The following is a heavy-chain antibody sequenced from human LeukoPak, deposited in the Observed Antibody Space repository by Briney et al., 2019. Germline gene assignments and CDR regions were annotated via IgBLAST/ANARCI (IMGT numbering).Heavy chain of an antibody. J-gene: IGHJ4*02. CDR1: GYTFTGYY. Sequence: ASVKVSCEASGYTFTGYYMHWVRQAPGQGLEWMGWINPNSGGTNYAQKVQGRVTITRDTSISTPYMELSRLRPDDTAVYYCARVRGGFYSSRWEVGFDYWGQGTLVTASS. CDR3: ARVRGGFYSSRWEVGFDY. CDR2: INPNSGGT. D-gene: IGHD6-19*01. V-gene: IGHV1-2*02.